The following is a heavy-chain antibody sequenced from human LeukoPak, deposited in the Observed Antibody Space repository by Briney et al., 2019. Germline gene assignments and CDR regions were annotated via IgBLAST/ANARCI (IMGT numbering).Heavy chain of an antibody. Sequence: PGRSLRLSCTASGFIFGDYSMNWARQAPGKGLEWVGFIRSKAYGGTAEYAASVKGRFTISRDDSKSTAYLQMNSLKTEDTAVYYCTRVGYSSSWYSVYWGQGTLVTVSS. J-gene: IGHJ4*02. CDR2: IRSKAYGGTA. D-gene: IGHD6-13*01. CDR1: GFIFGDYS. CDR3: TRVGYSSSWYSVY. V-gene: IGHV3-49*04.